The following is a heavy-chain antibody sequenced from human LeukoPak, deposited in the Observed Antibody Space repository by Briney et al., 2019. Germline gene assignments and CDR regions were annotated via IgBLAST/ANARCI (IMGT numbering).Heavy chain of an antibody. J-gene: IGHJ3*02. Sequence: SETLSLTCTVSGGSISSYYWSWIRQPPGKGLEWIGYIYYSGSTNYNPSLKSRVTIAVDTSKNQFSLKLSSVTAADTAVYYCACLTTADAFDIWGQGTMVTVSS. CDR1: GGSISSYY. CDR3: ACLTTADAFDI. V-gene: IGHV4-59*01. CDR2: IYYSGST. D-gene: IGHD3-22*01.